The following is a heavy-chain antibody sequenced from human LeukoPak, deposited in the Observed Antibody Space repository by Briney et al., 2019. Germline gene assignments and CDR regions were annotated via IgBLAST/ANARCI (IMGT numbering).Heavy chain of an antibody. Sequence: SETLSLTCTVSGGSIGSYYWSWIRQPPGKGLEWIGYIYYSGSTNYNPSLKSRVTISVDTSKNQFSLKLSSVTAADTAVYYCAGDLWFGELDWFDPWGQGTLVTVSS. CDR2: IYYSGST. D-gene: IGHD3-10*01. V-gene: IGHV4-59*01. CDR1: GGSIGSYY. CDR3: AGDLWFGELDWFDP. J-gene: IGHJ5*02.